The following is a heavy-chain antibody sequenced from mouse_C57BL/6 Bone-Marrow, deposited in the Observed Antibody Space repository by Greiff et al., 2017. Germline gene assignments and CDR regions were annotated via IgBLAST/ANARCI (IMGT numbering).Heavy chain of an antibody. CDR3: ARGLGSY. Sequence: VQGVESGAELVRPGASVKLSCKASGYTFTDYYINWVKQRPGQGLEWIARIYPGSGNTYYNEKFKGKATLTAEKSSSTAYMQLSSLTSEDSAVYFCARGLGSYWGQGTLVTVSA. CDR2: IYPGSGNT. CDR1: GYTFTDYY. V-gene: IGHV1-76*01. D-gene: IGHD4-1*01. J-gene: IGHJ3*01.